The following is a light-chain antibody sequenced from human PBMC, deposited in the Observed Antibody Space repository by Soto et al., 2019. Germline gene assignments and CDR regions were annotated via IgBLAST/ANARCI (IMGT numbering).Light chain of an antibody. CDR2: EGS. V-gene: IGLV2-23*01. CDR3: SSYAGSSTE. Sequence: QSALTQPASVSGSPGQSITISCTATSSDVGSYNLVSWYQQHPGKAPKLMIYEGSKRPSGVSNRFSGSKPGNTASLTISGLQAEDEADYYCSSYAGSSTEFGGGTKVTVL. CDR1: SSDVGSYNL. J-gene: IGLJ2*01.